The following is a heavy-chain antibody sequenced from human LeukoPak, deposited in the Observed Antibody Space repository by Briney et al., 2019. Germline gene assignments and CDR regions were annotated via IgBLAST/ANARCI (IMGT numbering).Heavy chain of an antibody. CDR1: GGTFSSYT. CDR3: ASVSTALPLPDYYGMDV. D-gene: IGHD4-11*01. J-gene: IGHJ6*02. V-gene: IGHV1-69*02. Sequence: GASVKVSCKASGGTFSSYTISWVRQAPGQGLEWMGRIIPILGIANYAQKFQGRVTITAGKSTSTAYMELSSLRSEDTAVYYCASVSTALPLPDYYGMDVWGQGTTVTVSS. CDR2: IIPILGIA.